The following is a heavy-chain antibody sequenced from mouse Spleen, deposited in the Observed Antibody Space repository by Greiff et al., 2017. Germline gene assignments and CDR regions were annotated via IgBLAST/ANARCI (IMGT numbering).Heavy chain of an antibody. Sequence: DVQLVESGPGLVKPSQSLSLTCSVTGYSITSGYYWNWIRQFPGNKLEWMGYISYDGSNNYNPSLKNRISITRDTSKNQFFLKLNSVTTEDTATYYCARDSNGAMDYWGQGTSVTVSS. CDR3: ARDSNGAMDY. CDR2: ISYDGSN. J-gene: IGHJ4*01. CDR1: GYSITSGYY. D-gene: IGHD2-5*01. V-gene: IGHV3-6*01.